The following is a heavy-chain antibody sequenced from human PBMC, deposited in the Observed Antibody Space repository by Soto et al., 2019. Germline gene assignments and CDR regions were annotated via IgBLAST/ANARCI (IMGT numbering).Heavy chain of an antibody. D-gene: IGHD5-18*01. CDR2: IYSGGST. CDR1: GFTVSSNY. CDR3: ARVQRVALWIDY. J-gene: IGHJ4*02. V-gene: IGHV3-53*01. Sequence: RGSLRLSGAAPGFTVSSNYMSGGRQAPGKGLEWVSVIYSGGSTYYADSVKGRFTISRDNSKNTLYLQMNSLRAEDTAGYYCARVQRVALWIDYWGQGTLV.